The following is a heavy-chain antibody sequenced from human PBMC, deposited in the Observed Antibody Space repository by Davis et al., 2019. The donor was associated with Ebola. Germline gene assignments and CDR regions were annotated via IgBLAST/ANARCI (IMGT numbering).Heavy chain of an antibody. CDR3: AKGDILGL. J-gene: IGHJ4*02. CDR1: GFSFSSYW. D-gene: IGHD3-9*01. V-gene: IGHV3-7*01. Sequence: GESLKISCAASGFSFSSYWMSWVRQAPGKGLEWVANIKQDGSEKYYVDSVEGRFTISRDNSKNTLYLQMNSLRAEDTAVYYCAKGDILGLWGQGTLVTVSS. CDR2: IKQDGSEK.